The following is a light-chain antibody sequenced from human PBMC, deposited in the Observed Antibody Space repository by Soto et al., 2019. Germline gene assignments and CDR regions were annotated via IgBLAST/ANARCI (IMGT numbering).Light chain of an antibody. J-gene: IGKJ1*01. V-gene: IGKV1-39*01. CDR1: QSIGRN. CDR3: QQSYSTPPT. Sequence: DIQMTQSPASLSASVGDRVTISCRASQSIGRNLNWYQQKPGKAPTLLMFTSSNLQSGVPSRFSDSGTGTDFIDTISSLQPEDFATEYRQQSYSTPPTFGYRTKEEIK. CDR2: TSS.